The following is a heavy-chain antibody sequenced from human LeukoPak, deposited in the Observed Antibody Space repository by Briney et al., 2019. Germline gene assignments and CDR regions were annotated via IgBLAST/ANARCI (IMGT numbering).Heavy chain of an antibody. D-gene: IGHD3-10*01. J-gene: IGHJ6*03. CDR2: MNPNSGNT. Sequence: ASVKVSCKASGYTFTSYDINWVRQATGQGLEWMGWMNPNSGNTGYAQKFQGRVTMTRNTSISTAYMELSSLRSEDTAVYYCAIRYGSGEKYYYYYYMDVWGKGTTITVSS. V-gene: IGHV1-8*01. CDR3: AIRYGSGEKYYYYYYMDV. CDR1: GYTFTSYD.